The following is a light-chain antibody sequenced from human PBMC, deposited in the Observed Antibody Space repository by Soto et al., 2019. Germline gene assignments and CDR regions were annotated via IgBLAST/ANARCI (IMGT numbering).Light chain of an antibody. CDR1: SSDVGAYNF. CDR3: SAYTVSRTYV. Sequence: QSVLTQPASVSGSHGQSITISCTGTSSDVGAYNFVSWHQQHPGKAPKLMIYNVYDRPSGISYRFSGSKSGNTASLTISGLQGEDEADYYCSAYTVSRTYVFGTGTKVT. V-gene: IGLV2-14*03. CDR2: NVY. J-gene: IGLJ1*01.